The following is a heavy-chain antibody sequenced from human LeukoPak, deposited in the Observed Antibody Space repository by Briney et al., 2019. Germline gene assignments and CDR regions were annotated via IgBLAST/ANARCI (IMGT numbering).Heavy chain of an antibody. CDR3: AREWELLPWY. CDR1: GFTFSDYG. V-gene: IGHV3-69-1*01. J-gene: IGHJ4*02. CDR2: I. D-gene: IGHD3-10*01. Sequence: GGSLRLSCVASGFTFSDYGMNWVRQAPGKGLEWVSSISMKGRFTISRDNAKNSLYLQMNSLRAEDTALYYCAREWELLPWYWGQGTLVTVSS.